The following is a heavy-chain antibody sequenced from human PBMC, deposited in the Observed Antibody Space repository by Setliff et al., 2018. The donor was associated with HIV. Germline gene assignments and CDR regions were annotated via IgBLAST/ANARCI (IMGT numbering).Heavy chain of an antibody. V-gene: IGHV3-23*01. CDR2: ISGSGGST. CDR1: GFTFSSYA. CDR3: ARGKTWLRFLDY. D-gene: IGHD5-12*01. Sequence: GSLSLSCAASGFTFSSYAMSWVRQAPGKGLEWVSAISGSGGSTYYADSVKGRFTISRDNSKNTLYLQMNSLRAEDTAVYYCARGKTWLRFLDYWGQGTLVTVSS. J-gene: IGHJ4*02.